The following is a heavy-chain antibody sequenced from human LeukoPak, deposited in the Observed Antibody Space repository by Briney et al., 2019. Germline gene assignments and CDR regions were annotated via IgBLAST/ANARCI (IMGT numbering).Heavy chain of an antibody. V-gene: IGHV3-13*01. D-gene: IGHD3-16*01. J-gene: IGHJ4*02. Sequence: GGSLRLSCAASGFTFSSYVMHWVRQATGKGLEWVSAIGTAGDTYYPGSVKGRFTISRENAKNSLYLQMNSLRAGDTAVYYCARGDYVWGSYDYWGQGTLVTVSS. CDR3: ARGDYVWGSYDY. CDR2: IGTAGDT. CDR1: GFTFSSYV.